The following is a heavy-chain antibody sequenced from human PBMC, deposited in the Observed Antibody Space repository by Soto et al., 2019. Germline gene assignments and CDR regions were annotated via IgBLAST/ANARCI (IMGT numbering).Heavy chain of an antibody. CDR2: ISGTAVST. D-gene: IGHD1-1*01. V-gene: IGHV3-23*01. CDR3: VNWNDEDVD. Sequence: DVVLLESGGGLAQPGGSLRLSCVASGFTFSKYAMNWVRQAPGKGLEWVATISGTAVSTDYADSVKGRFTISRDNSKNTVSLQMDNRRVEDTATYFCVNWNDEDVDWGQGTLVAVSS. J-gene: IGHJ4*01. CDR1: GFTFSKYA.